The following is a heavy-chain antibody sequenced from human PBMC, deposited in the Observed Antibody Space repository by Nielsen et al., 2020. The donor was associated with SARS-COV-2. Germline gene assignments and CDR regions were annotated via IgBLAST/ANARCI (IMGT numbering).Heavy chain of an antibody. Sequence: ASVKVSCKASGYTFTSYGISWVRQAPGQGLEWMGWISAYNGNTNYAQKLQGRVTMTTDTSTSTAYMELSSLRSEDTAVYYCARGLFFDYDYVWGLPGDYWGQGTLVTVSS. J-gene: IGHJ4*02. V-gene: IGHV1-18*01. CDR3: ARGLFFDYDYVWGLPGDY. D-gene: IGHD3-16*01. CDR1: GYTFTSYG. CDR2: ISAYNGNT.